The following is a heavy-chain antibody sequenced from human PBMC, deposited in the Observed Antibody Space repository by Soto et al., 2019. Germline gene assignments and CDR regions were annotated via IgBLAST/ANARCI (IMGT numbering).Heavy chain of an antibody. V-gene: IGHV4-39*01. CDR1: GGSISSSSYY. Sequence: SETLSLTCTVSGGSISSSSYYWGWIRQPPGKGLEWIGSIYYSGSTYYNPSLKSRVTISVDTSKNQFSLKLSSVTAADTAVYYCARHGGYVPFDYWGQGTLVTVSS. CDR2: IYYSGST. D-gene: IGHD3-22*01. J-gene: IGHJ4*02. CDR3: ARHGGYVPFDY.